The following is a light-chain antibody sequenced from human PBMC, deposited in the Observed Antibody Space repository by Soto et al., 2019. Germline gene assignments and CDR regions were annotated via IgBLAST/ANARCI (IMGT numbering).Light chain of an antibody. Sequence: EIVLTQSPATLSLSPGERATLSCRASQNVSSYLAWYQQKPGQSPRLLIYDASNRATGIPARFSGSGSGTDFTLTISSLEPEDFAVYYCQQRSNWRWLTFGGGTKVEIK. J-gene: IGKJ4*01. V-gene: IGKV3-11*01. CDR2: DAS. CDR3: QQRSNWRWLT. CDR1: QNVSSY.